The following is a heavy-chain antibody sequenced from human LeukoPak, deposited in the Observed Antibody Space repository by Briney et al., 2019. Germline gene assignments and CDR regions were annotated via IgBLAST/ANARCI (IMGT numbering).Heavy chain of an antibody. J-gene: IGHJ6*03. D-gene: IGHD2-2*01. CDR3: AKDSGYCSSTSCYYYMDV. Sequence: GGSLRLSCAASGFTFSSYGMHWVRQAPGKGLEWVAFIRYDGSNKYYADSVKGRFTISRDNSKNTLYLQMNSLRAEDTAVYYCAKDSGYCSSTSCYYYMDVWGKGTTVTVSS. CDR2: IRYDGSNK. V-gene: IGHV3-30*02. CDR1: GFTFSSYG.